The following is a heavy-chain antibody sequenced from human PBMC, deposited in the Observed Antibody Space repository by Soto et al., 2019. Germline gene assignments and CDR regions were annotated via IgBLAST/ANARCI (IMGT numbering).Heavy chain of an antibody. D-gene: IGHD6-6*01. V-gene: IGHV1-69*01. CDR2: IIPIFGTA. J-gene: IGHJ5*02. CDR3: ARRSRSTGRSNWFDP. Sequence: QVQLVQSGAEVKKPGSSVKVSCKASGGTFSSYAISWVRQAPGQGLEWMGGIIPIFGTANYAQKFQGRVTITADESTSKAYMELSSLRAEDTAVYYWARRSRSTGRSNWFDPWGQGTLVTASS. CDR1: GGTFSSYA.